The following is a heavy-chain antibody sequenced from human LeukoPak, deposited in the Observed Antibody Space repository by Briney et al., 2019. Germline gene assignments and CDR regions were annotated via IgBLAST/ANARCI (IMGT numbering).Heavy chain of an antibody. CDR2: IYYSGST. CDR1: GGSISSYY. J-gene: IGHJ5*02. V-gene: IGHV4-59*01. CDR3: ARERAAAGTFWFDP. Sequence: SETLSLTCTVSGGSISSYYWSWIRQPPGKGLEWIGYIYYSGSTNYNPSLKSRVTISVDTSKNQFSLKLSSVTAADTAVYYCARERAAAGTFWFDPWGQGTLVTVSS. D-gene: IGHD6-13*01.